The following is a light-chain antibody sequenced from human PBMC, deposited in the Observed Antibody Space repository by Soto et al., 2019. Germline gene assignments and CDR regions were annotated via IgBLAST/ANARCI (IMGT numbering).Light chain of an antibody. Sequence: QSALTQPASVSGSPGQSITISCTGTSNDIGGYNYVSWYQHHPAKAPKLMIYEVSNRPSGVSSRFSGSKSGNTASLTISGLQAEDEADYYCSSYTSSSTPLYVFGTGTKLTVL. CDR2: EVS. CDR3: SSYTSSSTPLYV. V-gene: IGLV2-14*01. CDR1: SNDIGGYNY. J-gene: IGLJ1*01.